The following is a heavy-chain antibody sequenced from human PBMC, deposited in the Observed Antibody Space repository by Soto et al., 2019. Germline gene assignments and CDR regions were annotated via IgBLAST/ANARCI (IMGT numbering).Heavy chain of an antibody. J-gene: IGHJ3*02. V-gene: IGHV3-11*01. D-gene: IGHD3-22*01. Sequence: GSLRLSCAASGFTVSSYYMSWVRQAPGKGLEWVSYISSSGSTIYYADSVKGRFTISRDNAKNSLYLQMNSLRAEDTAVYYCASPDYYDSSAPEDAFDIRAQRTMVTVSS. CDR1: GFTVSSYY. CDR2: ISSSGSTI. CDR3: ASPDYYDSSAPEDAFDI.